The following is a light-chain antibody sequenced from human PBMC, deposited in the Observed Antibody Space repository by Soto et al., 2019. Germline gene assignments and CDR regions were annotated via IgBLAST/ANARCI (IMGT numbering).Light chain of an antibody. CDR1: QSVSSSY. CDR2: GAS. Sequence: EIVLTQSPGTLSLSPGERATLSCRASQSVSSSYLAWYQQKPGQAPRLLIYGASSRATGIPDRFSGSGSGKDFTLTISRLEAEDFAVYYCQQDGSPPPVAFGQGTKVEIK. J-gene: IGKJ1*01. V-gene: IGKV3-20*01. CDR3: QQDGSPPPVA.